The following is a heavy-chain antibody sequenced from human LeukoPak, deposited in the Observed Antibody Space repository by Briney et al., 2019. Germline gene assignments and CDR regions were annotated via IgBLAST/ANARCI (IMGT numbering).Heavy chain of an antibody. CDR2: ISTSSSYI. V-gene: IGHV3-21*01. CDR1: GFTFSSYS. CDR3: ARGYAPTYYYGSGSYYFDY. Sequence: PGGSLRLSCAASGFTFSSYSMNWVRQAPGKGLEWVSSISTSSSYIYYADSVKGRFTISRDNAKSSLYLQMNSLSAEDTAVYYCARGYAPTYYYGSGSYYFDYWGQGTLVTVSS. D-gene: IGHD3-10*01. J-gene: IGHJ4*02.